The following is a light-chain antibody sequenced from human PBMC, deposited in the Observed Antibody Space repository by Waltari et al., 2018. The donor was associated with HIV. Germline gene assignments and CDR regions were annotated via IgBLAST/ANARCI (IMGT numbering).Light chain of an antibody. CDR3: SSYTSSSSWV. CDR2: DVS. Sequence: QSALSQPASVSGSPGPSITLSCTGTSSDVGGYNYVHWYKQHPGKATKCMIYDVSNRPTGVSNRFSGSKAGNTASLTISGLQAEDEADYYCSSYTSSSSWVFGGGTKLTVL. J-gene: IGLJ3*02. V-gene: IGLV2-14*03. CDR1: SSDVGGYNY.